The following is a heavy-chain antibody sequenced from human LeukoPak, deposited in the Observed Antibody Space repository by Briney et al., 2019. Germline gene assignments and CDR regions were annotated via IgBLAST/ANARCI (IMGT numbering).Heavy chain of an antibody. CDR3: ARDARVVLDY. V-gene: IGHV3-7*01. CDR1: RFTFSSYW. Sequence: GGSLRLSCAASRFTFSSYWMSWVRQAPGKGLEWVANIQQDGSEKYYVDSVKGRFTTSRDNAKNSLYLQMNSLRAEDTAVYYCARDARVVLDYWGQGTLVTVSS. D-gene: IGHD2-2*01. CDR2: IQQDGSEK. J-gene: IGHJ4*02.